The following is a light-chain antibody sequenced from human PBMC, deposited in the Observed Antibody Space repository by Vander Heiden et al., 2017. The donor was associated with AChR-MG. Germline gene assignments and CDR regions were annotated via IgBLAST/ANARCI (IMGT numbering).Light chain of an antibody. CDR1: SPNIGSNT. CDR2: SNN. J-gene: IGLJ3*02. V-gene: IGLV1-44*01. Sequence: QSVLTPPPSASGTPGQRATISCSGSSPNIGSNTVNWYQQLPGTAPKRLIYSNNQRPSGVPDRFSGSKSGTSASLAISGLQSEDEADYYCAAWDDSLNGPVFGGGTKLTVL. CDR3: AAWDDSLNGPV.